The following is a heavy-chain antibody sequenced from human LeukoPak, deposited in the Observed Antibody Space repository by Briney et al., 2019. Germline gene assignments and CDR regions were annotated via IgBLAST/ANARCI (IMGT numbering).Heavy chain of an antibody. J-gene: IGHJ4*02. CDR3: AKDALEQWLVPDY. Sequence: GGSLRLSCAASGFTFSSYGMHWVRQAPGKGLEWVAVISYDGSNKYYADSVKGRFTISRDNSKNTLYLRMNSLRAEDTAVYYCAKDALEQWLVPDYWGQGTLVTVSS. CDR2: ISYDGSNK. CDR1: GFTFSSYG. D-gene: IGHD6-19*01. V-gene: IGHV3-30*18.